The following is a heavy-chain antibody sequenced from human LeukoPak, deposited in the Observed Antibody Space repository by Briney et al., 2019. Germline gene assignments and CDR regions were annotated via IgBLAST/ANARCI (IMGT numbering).Heavy chain of an antibody. J-gene: IGHJ6*03. CDR2: ISSSSSYI. V-gene: IGHV3-21*04. CDR1: GFTFSSYS. CDR3: AKEASRYYFYMDV. Sequence: PGGSLRLSCAASGFTFSSYSMNWVRQAPGKGLEWVSSISSSSSYIYYADSVKGRFTISRDNSKNTLYLQMNSLRADDTALYYCAKEASRYYFYMDVWGKGTTVTISS.